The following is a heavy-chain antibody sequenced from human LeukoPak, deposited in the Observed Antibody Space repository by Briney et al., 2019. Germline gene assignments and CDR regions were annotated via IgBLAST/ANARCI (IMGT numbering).Heavy chain of an antibody. CDR2: VDGGGGGT. CDR1: GFTLSSYA. Sequence: GGSLRLSCAASGFTLSSYAMTWVRQAPGRGLEWVSSVDGGGGGTYYTDSVKGRFTISRDNSKNTLYLQMNSLRAEDTAVYYCAKGEKTRPFGGVIDYWGQGTLVTVSS. D-gene: IGHD3-16*02. V-gene: IGHV3-23*01. CDR3: AKGEKTRPFGGVIDY. J-gene: IGHJ4*02.